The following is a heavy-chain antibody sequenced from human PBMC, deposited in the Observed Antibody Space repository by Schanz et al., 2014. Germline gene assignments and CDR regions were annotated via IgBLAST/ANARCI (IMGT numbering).Heavy chain of an antibody. V-gene: IGHV4-59*01. CDR1: GGSISSAY. Sequence: QLQLQESGPGLVRPSETLSLTCTVSGGSISSAYWSWIRQPPGMGLEWLGYIYSSGNTNYNPSLKRRVTISLDTSKNQFSLTLTSVAASDTAVYYCARVAVAGVEENRDHYYVLDVWGQGTTVTVSS. J-gene: IGHJ6*02. CDR2: IYSSGNT. D-gene: IGHD6-19*01. CDR3: ARVAVAGVEENRDHYYVLDV.